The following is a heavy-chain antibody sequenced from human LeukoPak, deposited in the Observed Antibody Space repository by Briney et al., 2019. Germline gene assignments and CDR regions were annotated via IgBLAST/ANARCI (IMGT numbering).Heavy chain of an antibody. CDR2: IYYSGST. CDR1: GGSISSSSYY. Sequence: SETLSLTCTVSGGSISSSSYYWGWIRQPPGKGLEWIGSIYYSGSTYYNPSLKSRVTISVDTSKNQFSLKLSSVTAADTAVYYCARLENDIGATSGGGYWGQGTLVTVSS. V-gene: IGHV4-39*07. CDR3: ARLENDIGATSGGGY. D-gene: IGHD3-16*01. J-gene: IGHJ4*02.